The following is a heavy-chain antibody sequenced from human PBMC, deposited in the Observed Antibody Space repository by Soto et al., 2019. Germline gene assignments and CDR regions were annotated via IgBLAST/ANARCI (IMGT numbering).Heavy chain of an antibody. J-gene: IGHJ3*02. V-gene: IGHV2-5*02. Sequence: QITLTESGPTLVKPTQTLTLTCSFSGFSLSSSGVGVGWIRQPPGKALEWLALIYWDDDKRYRPSLKTRLTXTXDXXKYQVVLTMTNMDPVDTATYFCAHGTSASHHAFNIWGQGTVVTVSS. CDR3: AHGTSASHHAFNI. D-gene: IGHD1-26*01. CDR1: GFSLSSSGVG. CDR2: IYWDDDK.